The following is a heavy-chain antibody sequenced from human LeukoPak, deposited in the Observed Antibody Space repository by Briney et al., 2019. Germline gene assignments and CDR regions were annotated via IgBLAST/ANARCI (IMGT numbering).Heavy chain of an antibody. J-gene: IGHJ4*02. CDR1: GGSISSYY. CDR3: AREITMVRRYFDY. V-gene: IGHV4-59*12. Sequence: PSETLSLTCTVSGGSISSYYWSWIRQPPGRGLEWIGYIYYSGSTNYNPSLKSRVTISVDTSKNQFSLKLSSVTAADTAVYYCAREITMVRRYFDYWGQGTLVTVSS. D-gene: IGHD3-10*01. CDR2: IYYSGST.